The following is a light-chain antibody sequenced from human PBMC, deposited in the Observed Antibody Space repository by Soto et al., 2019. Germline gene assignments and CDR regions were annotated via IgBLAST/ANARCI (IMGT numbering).Light chain of an antibody. CDR3: SSYAGSNNYV. CDR2: EVN. Sequence: QSALTQPPSASGSPGQSVDISCTGTSSDVGGYNYVSWYQLHPGKAPKLMIYEVNLRPSGVPDRFSGSKSGNTASLTVSGLQAEDEADYYCSSYAGSNNYVFGTGTKLTVL. V-gene: IGLV2-8*01. J-gene: IGLJ1*01. CDR1: SSDVGGYNY.